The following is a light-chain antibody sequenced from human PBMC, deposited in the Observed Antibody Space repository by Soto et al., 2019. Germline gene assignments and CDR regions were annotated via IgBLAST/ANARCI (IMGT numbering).Light chain of an antibody. V-gene: IGLV2-23*01. Sequence: QSALTQPASVSGSPGQSITVSCTGTSSDVGHYNLVSWYQHHPGNVPKLIIYEGGKRPSGVSSRFSGSKSGNTASLTISGLQAEDEADYYCFSYVHSSTLYVFGTGTKLTVL. CDR3: FSYVHSSTLYV. J-gene: IGLJ1*01. CDR1: SSDVGHYNL. CDR2: EGG.